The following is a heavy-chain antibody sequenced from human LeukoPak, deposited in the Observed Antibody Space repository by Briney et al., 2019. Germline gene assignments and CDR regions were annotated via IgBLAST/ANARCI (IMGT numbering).Heavy chain of an antibody. V-gene: IGHV3-30*18. D-gene: IGHD6-13*01. CDR2: IAKDGRDK. J-gene: IGHJ4*02. CDR1: GFTFSDYG. Sequence: PGGSLRLSCAASGFTFSDYGMHWVRQAPGKGLEWVAVIAKDGRDKKYADSVRGRFTISRDNSTNTVYLQMNSLRAEDTAVFYCVKDMKIKAAGYYFDYWGQGTLVTVSS. CDR3: VKDMKIKAAGYYFDY.